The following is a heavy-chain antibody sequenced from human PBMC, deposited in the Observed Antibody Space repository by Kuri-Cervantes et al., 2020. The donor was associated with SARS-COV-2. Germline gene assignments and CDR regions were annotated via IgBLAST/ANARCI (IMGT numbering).Heavy chain of an antibody. CDR3: ARDGYSSSWNYFDS. V-gene: IGHV4-34*01. CDR1: GGSFSGYY. J-gene: IGHJ4*02. CDR2: INHSGST. Sequence: SETLSLTCAVYGGSFSGYYWSWIRQPPGKGLEWVGEINHSGSTNYNPSLKSRVTMSVDTSKNQFSLKLSSVTAADTAVYYCARDGYSSSWNYFDSWGQGTLVTVSS. D-gene: IGHD6-13*01.